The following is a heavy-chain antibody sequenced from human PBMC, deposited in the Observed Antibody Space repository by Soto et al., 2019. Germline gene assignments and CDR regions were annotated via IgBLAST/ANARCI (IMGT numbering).Heavy chain of an antibody. V-gene: IGHV3-66*04. Sequence: GGSLRLSCAASGFTVSSNYMSWVRQAPGKGLEWVSVIYSGGSTYYADSVKGRFTISRDNAKNTLYLQMNSLRAEDTAVYYCARQVSGSYYNVASYYYYYYMDVWGKGTTVTVSS. CDR3: ARQVSGSYYNVASYYYYYYMDV. J-gene: IGHJ6*03. CDR1: GFTVSSNY. CDR2: IYSGGST. D-gene: IGHD3-10*01.